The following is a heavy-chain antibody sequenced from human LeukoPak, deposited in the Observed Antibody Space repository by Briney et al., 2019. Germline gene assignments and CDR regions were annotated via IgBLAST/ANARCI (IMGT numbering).Heavy chain of an antibody. D-gene: IGHD3-16*02. V-gene: IGHV3-23*01. CDR3: AEVAHYDYVWGSYRDPYYFDY. CDR2: ISGSGGST. J-gene: IGHJ4*02. Sequence: GRSLRLSCAASGFTFSSYAMSWVLQAPGKGLKWVSAISGSGGSTYYADSVKGRFTISRDNSKNTLYLQMNSLRAEDTAVYYCAEVAHYDYVWGSYRDPYYFDYWGQGTLVTVSS. CDR1: GFTFSSYA.